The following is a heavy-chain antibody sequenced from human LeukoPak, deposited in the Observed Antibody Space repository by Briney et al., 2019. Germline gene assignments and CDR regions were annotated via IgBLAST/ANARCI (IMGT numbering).Heavy chain of an antibody. D-gene: IGHD4-17*01. CDR3: AKDHRFNGDYGIDY. CDR1: GFTFSSYG. Sequence: PGRSLRLSCAASGFTFSSYGMHWVRQAPGKGLEWVAVISYDGSNKYYADSVKGRFTISRDNSKNTLYLQMNSLRAEDTAVYYCAKDHRFNGDYGIDYWGQGTLVTVSS. CDR2: ISYDGSNK. V-gene: IGHV3-30*18. J-gene: IGHJ4*02.